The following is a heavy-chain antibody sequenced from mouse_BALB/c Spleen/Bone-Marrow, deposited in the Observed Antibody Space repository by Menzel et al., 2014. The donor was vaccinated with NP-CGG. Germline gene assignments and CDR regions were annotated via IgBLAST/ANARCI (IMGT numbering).Heavy chain of an antibody. CDR3: ARRGYYGSSYYFDY. Sequence: QVQLQQSGAELVRPGSSVKISCKAPGYAFSSYWMNWVKQRPGQGLEWIGQIYPGDGDTNYNGKFKGKATLTADKSSSTAYMQLSSLTSEDSAVYFCARRGYYGSSYYFDYWGQGTTLTVSS. CDR2: IYPGDGDT. CDR1: GYAFSSYW. J-gene: IGHJ2*01. V-gene: IGHV1-80*01. D-gene: IGHD1-1*01.